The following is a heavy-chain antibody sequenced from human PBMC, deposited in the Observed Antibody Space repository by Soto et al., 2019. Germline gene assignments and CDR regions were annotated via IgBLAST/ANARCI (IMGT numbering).Heavy chain of an antibody. CDR2: VSSDSTYI. J-gene: IGHJ4*02. Sequence: KPGGSLRLSCAASGFGFSDFYMSWIRQAPGKGLEWVSYVSSDSTYINYADSVKGRFTISRDNAKNSLYLQMSSLRAEDTAVYYCARMDLRGAFDYWGQGTLVTVSS. CDR3: ARMDLRGAFDY. V-gene: IGHV3-11*06. D-gene: IGHD1-26*01. CDR1: GFGFSDFY.